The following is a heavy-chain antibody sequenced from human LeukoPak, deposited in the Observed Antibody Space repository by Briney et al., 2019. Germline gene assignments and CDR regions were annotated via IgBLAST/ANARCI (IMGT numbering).Heavy chain of an antibody. CDR2: ISYDGSNK. J-gene: IGHJ4*02. V-gene: IGHV3-30-3*01. D-gene: IGHD2-2*01. CDR1: GFTFSSYA. Sequence: GRSLRLSCAASGFTFSSYAMHWVRQAPGKGLEWVAVISYDGSNKYYADSVKGRFTISRDNSKNTLYLQTNSLRAEDTAVYYCAKDLMQYQLLERPNVDYWGQGTLVTVSS. CDR3: AKDLMQYQLLERPNVDY.